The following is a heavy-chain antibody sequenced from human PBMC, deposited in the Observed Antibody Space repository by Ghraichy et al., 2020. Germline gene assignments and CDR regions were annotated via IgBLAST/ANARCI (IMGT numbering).Heavy chain of an antibody. V-gene: IGHV3-23*01. D-gene: IGHD3-10*01. CDR2: ISGSGGST. J-gene: IGHJ4*02. CDR3: AKDRRWGVRVRGVNHFDY. CDR1: GSTFSSYA. Sequence: GGSLRLSCAASGSTFSSYAMSWVRQAPGKGLEWVSAISGSGGSTYYADSVKGRFTISRDNSKNTLYLQMNSLRAEDTAVYYCAKDRRWGVRVRGVNHFDYWGQGTLVTVSS.